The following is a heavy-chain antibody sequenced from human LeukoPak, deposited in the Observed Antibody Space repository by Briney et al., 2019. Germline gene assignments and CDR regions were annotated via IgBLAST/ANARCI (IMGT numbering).Heavy chain of an antibody. J-gene: IGHJ4*02. CDR2: IRYDGSNK. CDR1: GFTFSSFA. Sequence: GSLRLSCAAPGFTFSSFAMGWVRQAPGKGLEWVAFIRYDGSNKYYADSVKGRFTISRDNSKNTLYLQMNSLRAEDTAVYYCAKDNSHSSSSREYYFDYWGQGTLVTVSS. CDR3: AKDNSHSSSSREYYFDY. D-gene: IGHD6-6*01. V-gene: IGHV3-30*02.